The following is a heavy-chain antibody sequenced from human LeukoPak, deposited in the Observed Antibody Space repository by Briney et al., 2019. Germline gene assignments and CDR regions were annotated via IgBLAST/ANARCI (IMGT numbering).Heavy chain of an antibody. CDR2: IYYSGST. J-gene: IGHJ6*02. CDR3: AVVRSPKYYYYGMDV. Sequence: SQTLSLTCTVSGGSISSGGYYWSWIRQHPGKGLEWIGYIYYSGSTNYNPSLKSRVTISVDTSKNQFSLKLSSVTAADTAVYYCAVVRSPKYYYYGMDVWGQGTTVTVSS. V-gene: IGHV4-31*03. D-gene: IGHD2-15*01. CDR1: GGSISSGGYY.